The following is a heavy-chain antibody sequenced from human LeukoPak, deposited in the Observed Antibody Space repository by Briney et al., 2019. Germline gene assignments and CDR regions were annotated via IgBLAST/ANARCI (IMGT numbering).Heavy chain of an antibody. Sequence: SETLSFTCTVSGASFSNYYWSWIRQPPGKGLEWIGHIYSSGSTNYNPSLKSRLTISLDTSKNQFSLKLSSVTAADTAVYYCARQFDPWGQGILVTVSS. J-gene: IGHJ5*02. CDR2: IYSSGST. CDR3: ARQFDP. V-gene: IGHV4-59*08. CDR1: GASFSNYY.